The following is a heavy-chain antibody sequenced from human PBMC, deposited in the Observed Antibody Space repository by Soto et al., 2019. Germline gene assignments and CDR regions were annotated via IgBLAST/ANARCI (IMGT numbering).Heavy chain of an antibody. CDR3: ARGYYDSSWVRALRSFDL. Sequence: EVQLVETGGGLIQPGGSLRLSCAASGFTVSSNYMSWVRQAPGKGLEWVSVIYSGGSTYYADSVKGRVTISRDNSKEPLDLQMNRQRAEGKAVYYCARGYYDSSWVRALRSFDLWGRGTLVTVSS. CDR1: GFTVSSNY. V-gene: IGHV3-53*02. D-gene: IGHD3-22*01. CDR2: IYSGGST. J-gene: IGHJ2*01.